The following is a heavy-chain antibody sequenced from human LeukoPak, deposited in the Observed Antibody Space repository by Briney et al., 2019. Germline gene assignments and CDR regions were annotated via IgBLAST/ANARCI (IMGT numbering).Heavy chain of an antibody. CDR1: GFTLSTYW. J-gene: IGHJ5*02. V-gene: IGHV3-74*01. CDR2: IRTDGSSI. D-gene: IGHD4-11*01. CDR3: ARDSPVTAGPFDP. Sequence: PGGSLRLSCAASGFTLSTYWMHWVRQAPGKGLVWVSRIRTDGSSIFYADSVKGRFTISRDNSKNTLYLQMNSLRAEDTAVYYCARDSPVTAGPFDPWGQGTLVTVSS.